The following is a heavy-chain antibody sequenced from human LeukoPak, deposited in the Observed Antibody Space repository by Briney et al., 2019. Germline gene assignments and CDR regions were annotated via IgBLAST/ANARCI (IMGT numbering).Heavy chain of an antibody. D-gene: IGHD2-8*02. Sequence: GGSLRLSCAASGFTFTRYWMSWVRQAPGKGLEWVANIKQDGSEKYYVDFVKGRFTISRGNAKNSLYLQMNSLRAEDTAVYYCGRDLVDYWGQGTLVTVSS. CDR3: GRDLVDY. V-gene: IGHV3-7*01. CDR2: IKQDGSEK. J-gene: IGHJ4*02. CDR1: GFTFTRYW.